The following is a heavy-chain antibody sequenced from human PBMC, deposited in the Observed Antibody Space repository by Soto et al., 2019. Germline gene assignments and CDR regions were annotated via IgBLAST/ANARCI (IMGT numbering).Heavy chain of an antibody. D-gene: IGHD3-10*01. Sequence: SETLSLTCTVSGGSISSYYWSWVRQPPGKGLEWIGYIYYSGSTNYNPSLKSRVTISVDTSKNQFSLKLSSVTAADTAVYYCASRKSSPYFDYWGQGTLVTVSS. V-gene: IGHV4-59*08. CDR3: ASRKSSPYFDY. CDR1: GGSISSYY. CDR2: IYYSGST. J-gene: IGHJ4*02.